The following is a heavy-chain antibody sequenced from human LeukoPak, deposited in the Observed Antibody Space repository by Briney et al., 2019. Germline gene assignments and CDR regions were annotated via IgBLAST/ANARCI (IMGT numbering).Heavy chain of an antibody. J-gene: IGHJ4*02. CDR1: GFTFSSYA. V-gene: IGHV3-23*01. D-gene: IGHD5-18*01. Sequence: PGGSLRLSCAASGFTFSSYAMSWVRQAPGKGLEWVSAISGSGGSTYYADSVKGRFTISRDNSKNTLYLQMNSLRAEDTAVYYCAKDTRSTTTWIQLWPYPYYWGQGTLVTVSS. CDR2: ISGSGGST. CDR3: AKDTRSTTTWIQLWPYPYY.